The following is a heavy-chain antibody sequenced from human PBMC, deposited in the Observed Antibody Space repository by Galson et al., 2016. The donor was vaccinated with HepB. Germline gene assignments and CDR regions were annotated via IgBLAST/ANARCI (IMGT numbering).Heavy chain of an antibody. Sequence: SLRLSCAASGFTFSSFAMSWVRQAPGKGLEWVARATNKASGYITQYGTSARDRFIISRDESESSLYLQMNSLRIEDSAVYYCARGLNGLDVWGRGTAVTVSS. CDR2: ATNKASGYIT. CDR3: ARGLNGLDV. V-gene: IGHV3-72*01. J-gene: IGHJ6*02. CDR1: GFTFSSFA.